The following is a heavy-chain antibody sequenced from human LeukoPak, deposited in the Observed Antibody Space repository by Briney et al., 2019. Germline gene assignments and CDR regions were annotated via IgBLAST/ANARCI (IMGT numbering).Heavy chain of an antibody. CDR1: GFTFSSYA. CDR2: ISYDGSNK. J-gene: IGHJ4*02. CDR3: AKVGFYYGSGTYSHFDY. Sequence: GGSLRLSRAASGFTFSSYAMHWVRQAPGKGLEWVAVISYDGSNKYYADSVKGRFTISRDTSNNTLYLQMNSLRAEDTAVYYCAKVGFYYGSGTYSHFDYWGQGTLVTVSS. V-gene: IGHV3-30-3*01. D-gene: IGHD3-10*01.